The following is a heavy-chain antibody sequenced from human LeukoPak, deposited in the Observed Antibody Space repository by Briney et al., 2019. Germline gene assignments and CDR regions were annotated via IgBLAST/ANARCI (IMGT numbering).Heavy chain of an antibody. CDR1: GFTFSNYW. CDR3: VRWATSFDF. J-gene: IGHJ4*02. Sequence: GGSLRLSCAASGFTFSNYWISWVRQAPGRGLEWVANIKQDGSEKYYVDSVTGRFTISRDNAKNSLYLQMDSLRPEDTAVYYCVRWATSFDFWGQGTLVTVSS. D-gene: IGHD6-6*01. V-gene: IGHV3-7*01. CDR2: IKQDGSEK.